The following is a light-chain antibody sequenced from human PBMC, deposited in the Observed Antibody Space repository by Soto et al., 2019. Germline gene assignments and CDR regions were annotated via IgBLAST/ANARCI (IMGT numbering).Light chain of an antibody. CDR1: KLGNKF. CDR3: QAWDSSAVV. Sequence: SYELTQPPSMSVSPGQTASITCSGDKLGNKFTCWYQQKPGQSPVLVIYQDTKRPTGIPERFSGATSGNTATLTISGTQAMDEADYYCQAWDSSAVVFGGGTKVTVL. V-gene: IGLV3-1*01. J-gene: IGLJ3*02. CDR2: QDT.